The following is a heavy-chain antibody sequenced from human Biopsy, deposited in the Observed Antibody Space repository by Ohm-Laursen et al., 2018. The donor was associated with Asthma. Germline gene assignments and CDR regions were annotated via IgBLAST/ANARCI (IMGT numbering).Heavy chain of an antibody. D-gene: IGHD2-2*01. CDR3: ARVAWDIVVVPAAMPGAYFDH. J-gene: IGHJ4*02. CDR2: INQYGSEE. Sequence: SLRLSCAAFAFTFSTYWMTWVRQAPGKGLQWVATINQYGSEESYVDSVKGRFTISRDNAKNSLYLQMNSLRVDDTAFYYCARVAWDIVVVPAAMPGAYFDHWGQGARVTVSS. CDR1: AFTFSTYW. V-gene: IGHV3-7*05.